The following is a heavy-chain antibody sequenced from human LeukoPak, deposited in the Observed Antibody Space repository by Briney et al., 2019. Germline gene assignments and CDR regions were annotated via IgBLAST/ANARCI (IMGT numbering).Heavy chain of an antibody. CDR2: INHSGST. CDR3: ARGPGGSYHRLDY. J-gene: IGHJ4*02. D-gene: IGHD1-26*01. CDR1: GGSFSGYH. V-gene: IGHV4-34*01. Sequence: KPSETLSLTCAVYGGSFSGYHWSWIRQPPGKGLEWIGEINHSGSTNYNPSLKSRVTISVDTSKNQFSLKLSSVTAADTAVYYCARGPGGSYHRLDYWGQGTLVTVSS.